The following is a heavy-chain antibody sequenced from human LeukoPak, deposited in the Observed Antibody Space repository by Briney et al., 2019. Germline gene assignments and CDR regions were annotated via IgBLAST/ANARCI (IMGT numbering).Heavy chain of an antibody. Sequence: SVKVSCKASGGTFSSYAISWVRQAPGQGLEWMGGIIPIFGTANYAQRFRGRVTITADESTSTAYMELSSLRSEDTAVYYCARSTLPYYYYSMDVWGQGTTVTVSS. V-gene: IGHV1-69*01. CDR1: GGTFSSYA. CDR2: IIPIFGTA. D-gene: IGHD2-2*01. CDR3: ARSTLPYYYYSMDV. J-gene: IGHJ6*02.